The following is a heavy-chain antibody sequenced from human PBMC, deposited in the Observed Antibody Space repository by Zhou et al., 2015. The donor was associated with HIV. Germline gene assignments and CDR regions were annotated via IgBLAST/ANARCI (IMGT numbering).Heavy chain of an antibody. D-gene: IGHD3-10*01. J-gene: IGHJ3*02. V-gene: IGHV1-69*12. CDR1: GGTFSSYA. Sequence: QVQLVQSGAEVKKPGSSVKVSCKASGGTFSSYAISWVRQAPGQGLEWMGGIIPIFGTANYAQKFQGRVTITADESTSTAYMELSSLRSEDTAVYYCARDLVNGFGRSADAFDIWGQGTMVTVSS. CDR2: IIPIFGTA. CDR3: ARDLVNGFGRSADAFDI.